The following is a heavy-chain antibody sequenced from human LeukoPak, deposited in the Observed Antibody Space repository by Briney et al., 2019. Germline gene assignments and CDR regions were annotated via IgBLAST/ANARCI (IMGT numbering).Heavy chain of an antibody. V-gene: IGHV3-30-3*01. D-gene: IGHD6-13*01. CDR2: ISYDGSNK. CDR1: GFTFSSYA. CDR3: AKDMQYSSSWYYFDY. J-gene: IGHJ4*02. Sequence: GGSLRLSCAASGFTFSSYAMHWVRQAPGKGLEWVAVISYDGSNKYYADSVKGRFTCSRDNSKNTLYLQMNSLRAEDTALYYCAKDMQYSSSWYYFDYWGQGTLVTVSS.